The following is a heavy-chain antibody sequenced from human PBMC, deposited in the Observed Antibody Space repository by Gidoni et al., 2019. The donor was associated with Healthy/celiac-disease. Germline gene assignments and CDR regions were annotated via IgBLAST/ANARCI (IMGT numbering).Heavy chain of an antibody. CDR3: ARIPSEYSSSWYPFDY. Sequence: QVTLKESGPVLVKPTETLTLTCTVSGSSLSNARMGVSWIRQPPGKALEWLAHIFTNDEKSYSTSLKSRLTISKDTSKSQVVLTMTNMDPVDTATYYCARIPSEYSSSWYPFDYWGQGTLVTVSS. J-gene: IGHJ4*02. D-gene: IGHD6-13*01. V-gene: IGHV2-26*01. CDR2: IFTNDEK. CDR1: GSSLSNARMG.